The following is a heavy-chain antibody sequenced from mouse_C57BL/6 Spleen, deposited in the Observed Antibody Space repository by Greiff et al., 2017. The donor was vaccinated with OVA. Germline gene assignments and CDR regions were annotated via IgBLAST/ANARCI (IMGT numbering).Heavy chain of an antibody. CDR2: IYPSDSET. J-gene: IGHJ1*03. D-gene: IGHD2-4*01. V-gene: IGHV1-61*01. CDR3: ARRGGMITGYFDV. CDR1: GYTFTSYW. Sequence: QVQLQQPGAELVRPGSSVKLSCKASGYTFTSYWMDWVKQRPGQGLEWIGNIYPSDSETHYNQKFKDKATLTVDKSSRTAYMQLSSLTSEDSSVCYCARRGGMITGYFDVWGTGTTVTVSS.